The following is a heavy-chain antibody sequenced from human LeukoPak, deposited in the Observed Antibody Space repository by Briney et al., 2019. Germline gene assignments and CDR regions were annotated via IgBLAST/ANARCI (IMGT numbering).Heavy chain of an antibody. D-gene: IGHD1-26*01. Sequence: GGSLRLSCAASGFTFSSYGMSWVRQAPGKGLEWVSAISSSGGSTYYADSVKGRFTISRDNSKNSLYLQMNSLRAEDTAVYYCARDQTKWEPLRRRDYYYMDVWGKGTTVTVSS. CDR2: ISSSGGST. CDR1: GFTFSSYG. V-gene: IGHV3-23*01. J-gene: IGHJ6*03. CDR3: ARDQTKWEPLRRRDYYYMDV.